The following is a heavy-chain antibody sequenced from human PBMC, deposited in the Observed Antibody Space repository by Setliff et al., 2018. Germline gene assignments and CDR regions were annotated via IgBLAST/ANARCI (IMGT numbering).Heavy chain of an antibody. CDR1: GASISSSYW. CDR2: IYHNGIT. CDR3: ARDQGGWYAY. V-gene: IGHV4-4*02. Sequence: SETLYLTCAVSGASISSSYWWSWIRQAPGKGLDWIGEIYHNGITNYNPSLRGRVTFSVDKSKNQFSLNVTSVTAADTAVYYCARDQGGWYAYWGQGTLVTVSS. D-gene: IGHD6-19*01. J-gene: IGHJ4*02.